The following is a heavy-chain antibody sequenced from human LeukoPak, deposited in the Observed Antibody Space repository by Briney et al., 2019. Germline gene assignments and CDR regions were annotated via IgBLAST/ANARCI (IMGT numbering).Heavy chain of an antibody. CDR1: GGSIRSGDYY. V-gene: IGHV4-30-4*01. CDR2: TYYSGST. J-gene: IGHJ4*02. CDR3: ARGNYYDSSGYYLTLYYFDY. Sequence: SQTLSLTCTVSGGSIRSGDYYWSWIRQPPGKGLGGIGYTYYSGSTYYNPSLKSRVTISVDTSKNQFSLKLSSVTAADTAVYYCARGNYYDSSGYYLTLYYFDYWGQGTLVTVSS. D-gene: IGHD3-22*01.